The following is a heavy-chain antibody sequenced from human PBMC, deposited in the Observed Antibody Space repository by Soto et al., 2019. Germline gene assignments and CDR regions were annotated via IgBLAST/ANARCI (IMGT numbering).Heavy chain of an antibody. Sequence: SETLSLTCAVSGGSISSSNWWSWVRQPPGKGLEWIGEIYHSGSTNYNPSLKSRVTISVDKSKNQFSLKLSSVTAADTAVYYCARDQHGNWGLGIDYWGQGTLVTVSS. D-gene: IGHD7-27*01. CDR1: GGSISSSNW. CDR2: IYHSGST. J-gene: IGHJ4*02. CDR3: ARDQHGNWGLGIDY. V-gene: IGHV4-4*02.